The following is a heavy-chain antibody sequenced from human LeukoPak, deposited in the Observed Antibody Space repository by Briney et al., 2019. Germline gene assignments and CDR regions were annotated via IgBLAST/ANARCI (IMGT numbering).Heavy chain of an antibody. CDR3: ARANYCDSRAHFDY. V-gene: IGHV3-48*02. J-gene: IGHJ4*02. CDR2: ISSSSTI. CDR1: GFTFSSYS. Sequence: TGGSLRLSCAASGFTFSSYSMNWVRQAPGKGLEWVSYISSSSTIYYADSVKGRFTISRDNAKNSLYLQMNSLRDEDTAVYYCARANYCDSRAHFDYWGQGTLVTVSS. D-gene: IGHD3-22*01.